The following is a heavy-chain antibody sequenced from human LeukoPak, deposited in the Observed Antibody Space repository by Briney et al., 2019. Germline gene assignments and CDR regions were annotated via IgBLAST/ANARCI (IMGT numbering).Heavy chain of an antibody. Sequence: SVKVSCKASGGTFSSYAISWVRQAPGQGLGWMGGIIPIFGTANYAQKFQGRVTITADESTSTAYMELSSLRSEDTAVYYCARASDATYYYYYGMDAWGQGTTVTVSS. V-gene: IGHV1-69*01. CDR3: ARASDATYYYYYGMDA. D-gene: IGHD2-15*01. CDR2: IIPIFGTA. CDR1: GGTFSSYA. J-gene: IGHJ6*02.